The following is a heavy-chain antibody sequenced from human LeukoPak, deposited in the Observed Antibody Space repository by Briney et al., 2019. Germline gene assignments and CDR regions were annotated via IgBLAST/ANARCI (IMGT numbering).Heavy chain of an antibody. CDR2: ISGSGGST. V-gene: IGHV3-23*01. D-gene: IGHD2-2*02. J-gene: IGHJ4*02. CDR1: GFTFSSYA. Sequence: GESLRLSCAASGFTFSSYAMSWVRQAPGKGLEWVSAISGSGGSTYYADSVKGRFTISRDNSKNTLYLQMNSLRAEDTAVYYCAKVFKGYCSSTSCYMSDYWGQGTLVTVSS. CDR3: AKVFKGYCSSTSCYMSDY.